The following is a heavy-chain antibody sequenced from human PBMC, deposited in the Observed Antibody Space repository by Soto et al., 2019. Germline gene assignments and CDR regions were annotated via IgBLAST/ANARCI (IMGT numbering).Heavy chain of an antibody. CDR1: GFTFSSYG. J-gene: IGHJ4*02. Sequence: GGSLRLSCAASGFTFSSYGMHWVRQGPGKGLEWVAMISYDGSDKNYADSVKGRFTISRDNSKNTLFLQMNALTGEDTALYYCAKDNPAVDYWGQGALVTVSS. V-gene: IGHV3-30*18. CDR2: ISYDGSDK. CDR3: AKDNPAVDY.